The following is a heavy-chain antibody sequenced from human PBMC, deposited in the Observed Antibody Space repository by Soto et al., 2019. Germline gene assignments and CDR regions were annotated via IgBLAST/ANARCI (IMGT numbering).Heavy chain of an antibody. V-gene: IGHV1-18*01. CDR1: GYTLPSHG. J-gene: IGHJ4*02. CDR2: INANNGDT. CDR3: ARDPLFPSYSSGLGGF. D-gene: IGHD6-19*01. Sequence: QVHLVQSAAEVKQPGASVRVSCKVSGYTLPSHGITWVRQAPGQGLEYMAWINANNGDTNYAQKFQGRVTLTTDTFASTAYIELRSLTSEDTAVYYCARDPLFPSYSSGLGGFWGQGTLVTVSS.